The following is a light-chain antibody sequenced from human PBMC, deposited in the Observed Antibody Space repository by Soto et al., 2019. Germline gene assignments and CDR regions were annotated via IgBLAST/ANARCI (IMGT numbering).Light chain of an antibody. CDR1: QSLVHSDGNTY. CDR3: MQGTHWPWT. J-gene: IGKJ1*01. CDR2: KVS. V-gene: IGKV2-30*02. Sequence: EVVMTQSPLSLPVTLGQPASISCRSTQSLVHSDGNTYLSWLQQRPGQSPRRLIYKVSDRDSGVPDRFSGSGSGTDFTLIISRVEAGDVGVYYCMQGTHWPWTFGQGTKVEIK.